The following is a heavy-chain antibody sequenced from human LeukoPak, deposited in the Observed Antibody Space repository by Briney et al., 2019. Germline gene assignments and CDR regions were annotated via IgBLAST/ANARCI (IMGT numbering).Heavy chain of an antibody. V-gene: IGHV1-8*01. CDR3: ASPGDDYSNYLRD. J-gene: IGHJ4*02. D-gene: IGHD4-11*01. CDR1: GYTFTSYD. Sequence: ASVNVSCKASGYTFTSYDINWVRQATGQGLEWMGWMNPNSGNTGYAQKFQGRVTMTRNTSISTAYMELSSLRSEDTAVYYCASPGDDYSNYLRDWGQGTLVTVSS. CDR2: MNPNSGNT.